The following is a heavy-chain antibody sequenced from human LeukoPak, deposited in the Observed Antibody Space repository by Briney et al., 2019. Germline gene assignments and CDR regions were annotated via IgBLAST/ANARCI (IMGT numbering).Heavy chain of an antibody. CDR1: GYIFTNYW. CDR2: IYPGDSDT. D-gene: IGHD1-1*01. V-gene: IGHV5-51*01. CDR3: ARRATGTKKWFDP. J-gene: IGHJ5*02. Sequence: GESLKISCKGSGYIFTNYWIGWVRQMPGKGVEWMGIIYPGDSDTRYSPSFQGQVTMSADKSICTAYLKWSSLKATDTAMYYCARRATGTKKWFDPWGQGTLVTVSS.